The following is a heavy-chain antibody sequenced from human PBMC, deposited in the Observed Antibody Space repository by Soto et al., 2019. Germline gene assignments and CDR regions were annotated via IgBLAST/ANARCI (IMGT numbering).Heavy chain of an antibody. CDR3: ARGRNGMDV. CDR2: MNTNSGNT. J-gene: IGHJ6*02. V-gene: IGHV1-8*01. Sequence: QVQLVQSGAEVKKPGASVKVSCKASGDTFTNYDIKWVRQATGQGLEWMGWMNTNSGNTGYAQKFQGRVTMTRNTSISTAYMELSSLRSEDTAVYYGARGRNGMDVGGHGTSVTVSS. CDR1: GDTFTNYD.